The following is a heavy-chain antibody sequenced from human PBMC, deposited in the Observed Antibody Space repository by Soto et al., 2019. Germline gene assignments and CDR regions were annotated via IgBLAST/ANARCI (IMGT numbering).Heavy chain of an antibody. V-gene: IGHV1-69*06. CDR1: GGTFSSYA. D-gene: IGHD2-2*01. CDR2: IIPIFGTA. J-gene: IGHJ3*02. Sequence: SVKVSCKASGGTFSSYAISWVRQAPGQGLEWMGGIIPIFGTANYAQKFQGRVTITADKSTSTAYMELSSLRSEDTAVYYCARDPRLLGGRSSAFDIWGQGTMVTVS. CDR3: ARDPRLLGGRSSAFDI.